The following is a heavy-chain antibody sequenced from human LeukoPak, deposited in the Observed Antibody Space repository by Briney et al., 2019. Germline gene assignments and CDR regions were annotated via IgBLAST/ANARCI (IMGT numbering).Heavy chain of an antibody. D-gene: IGHD3-22*01. CDR1: GGSISSGSYY. J-gene: IGHJ4*02. Sequence: PSETLSLTCTVSGGSISSGSYYWSWIRQPAGKGLEWIGRIYTSGSTNYNPSLKSRVTISVDTSKNQFSLKLSSVTAADTAVYYCARGGRYYDSSGYPDYWGQGTLVTVSS. CDR3: ARGGRYYDSSGYPDY. CDR2: IYTSGST. V-gene: IGHV4-61*02.